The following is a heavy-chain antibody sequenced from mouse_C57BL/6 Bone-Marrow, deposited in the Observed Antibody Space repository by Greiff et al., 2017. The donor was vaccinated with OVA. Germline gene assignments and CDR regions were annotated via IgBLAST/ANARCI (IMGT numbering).Heavy chain of an antibody. CDR3: AREGFLGPGRFAY. J-gene: IGHJ3*01. Sequence: QVQLKQPGAELVKPGASVKLSCKASGYTFTSYWMHWVKQRPGRGLEWIGRIDPNSGGTKYNEKFKSKATLTVDKPSSTAYMQLSSLTSEDSAVYYCAREGFLGPGRFAYWGQGTLVTVSA. CDR2: IDPNSGGT. D-gene: IGHD4-1*01. CDR1: GYTFTSYW. V-gene: IGHV1-72*01.